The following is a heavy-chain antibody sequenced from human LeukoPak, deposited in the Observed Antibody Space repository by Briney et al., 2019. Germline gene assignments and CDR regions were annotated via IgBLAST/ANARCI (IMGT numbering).Heavy chain of an antibody. CDR2: INPNSGGT. Sequence: ASVKVSCKGSGYTFTGYYMHWVRQAPGQGLEWMGWINPNSGGTNYAQKFQGRVTMTRDTSISTAYMELSRLRSDDTAVYYCARVAAAAGGDLDYWGQGTLVTVSS. J-gene: IGHJ4*02. CDR1: GYTFTGYY. V-gene: IGHV1-2*02. D-gene: IGHD6-13*01. CDR3: ARVAAAAGGDLDY.